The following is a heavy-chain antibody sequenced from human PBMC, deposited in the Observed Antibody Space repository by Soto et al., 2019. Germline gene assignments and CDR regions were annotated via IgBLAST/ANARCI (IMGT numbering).Heavy chain of an antibody. J-gene: IGHJ4*02. D-gene: IGHD2-15*01. CDR3: AKDHSGSNSLDY. CDR2: MNTDGRKR. Sequence: VGSLRLSCAASGFTFSGYWMHWVRQVPGKGLEWVSRMNTDGRKRHYADSVKGRFTISRDNVKNTLYLQMNSLRVEDSAVYYCAKDHSGSNSLDYWGLGTLVTVSS. CDR1: GFTFSGYW. V-gene: IGHV3-74*01.